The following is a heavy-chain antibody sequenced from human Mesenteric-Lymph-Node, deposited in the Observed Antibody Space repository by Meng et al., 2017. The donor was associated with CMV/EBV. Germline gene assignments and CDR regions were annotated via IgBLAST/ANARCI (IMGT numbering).Heavy chain of an antibody. V-gene: IGHV1-69*10. CDR1: GYTFTSYG. J-gene: IGHJ5*02. CDR2: IIPILGIA. Sequence: SVKVSCKASGYTFTSYGISWVRQAPGQGLEWMGGIIPILGIANYAQKFQGRVTITADKSTSTAYMELSSLRSEDTAVYYCARETIFGVVITNWFDPWGQGTLVTVSS. CDR3: ARETIFGVVITNWFDP. D-gene: IGHD3-3*01.